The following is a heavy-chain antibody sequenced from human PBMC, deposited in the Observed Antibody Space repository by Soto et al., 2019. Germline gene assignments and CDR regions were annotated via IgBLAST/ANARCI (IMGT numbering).Heavy chain of an antibody. CDR2: INHSGST. Sequence: QVQLQQWGAGLLKPSETLSLTCAVYGGSFSGYYWSWIRQPPGKGLEWIGEINHSGSTNYNPSLKSRVTISVDTSKNQFSLKLSSVTAADTAVYYCARGGLIGRYCSGGSCYSRWFDPWGQGTLVTVSS. V-gene: IGHV4-34*01. CDR3: ARGGLIGRYCSGGSCYSRWFDP. CDR1: GGSFSGYY. J-gene: IGHJ5*02. D-gene: IGHD2-15*01.